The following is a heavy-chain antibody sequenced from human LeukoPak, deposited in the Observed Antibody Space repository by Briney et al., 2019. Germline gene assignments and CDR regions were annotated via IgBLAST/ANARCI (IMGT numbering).Heavy chain of an antibody. CDR2: ISAYNGNT. D-gene: IGHD3-10*01. J-gene: IGHJ5*02. CDR1: GYTFTSYG. V-gene: IGHV1-18*01. Sequence: GASVKVSCKASGYTFTSYGISWVRQAPGQGLEWMGWISAYNGNTNYAQKLQGRVTMTTDTSTSTAYMELRSLRSDDTAVYYCARDSLVYFYGSGSYVPWGQGTLVTVSS. CDR3: ARDSLVYFYGSGSYVP.